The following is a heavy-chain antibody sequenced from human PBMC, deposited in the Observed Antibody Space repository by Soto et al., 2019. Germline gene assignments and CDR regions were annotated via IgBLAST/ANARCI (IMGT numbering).Heavy chain of an antibody. CDR3: ARGEKLYYFDY. Sequence: SETLSLTCTVSGGSISSGGYYWSWIRQHPGKGLEWIGYIYYSGSTYYNPSLKSRVTISVDTSKNQFSLKLSSVTAADTAAYYCARGEKLYYFDYWGQGTLVTVSS. CDR1: GGSISSGGYY. V-gene: IGHV4-31*03. J-gene: IGHJ4*02. CDR2: IYYSGST.